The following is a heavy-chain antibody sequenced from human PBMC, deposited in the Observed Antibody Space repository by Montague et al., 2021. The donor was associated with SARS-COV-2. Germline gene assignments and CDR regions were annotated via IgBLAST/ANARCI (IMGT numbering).Heavy chain of an antibody. J-gene: IGHJ4*02. CDR3: TRDGEMATIRYYFDY. V-gene: IGHV3-21*01. CDR2: INTGGSYM. Sequence: SLRLSCAASAFTFSRYSMNWVRQAPGKGLEWVSSINTGGSYMYYXXSLKVRFTISRDNAKKSLYLQMNSLKAEDTAVYFCTRDGEMATIRYYFDYWSQGTLVTVSS. CDR1: AFTFSRYS. D-gene: IGHD5-24*01.